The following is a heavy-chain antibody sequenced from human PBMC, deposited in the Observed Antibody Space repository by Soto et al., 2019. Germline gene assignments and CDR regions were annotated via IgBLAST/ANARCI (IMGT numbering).Heavy chain of an antibody. D-gene: IGHD6-19*01. V-gene: IGHV4-30-2*01. J-gene: IGHJ4*02. CDR2: IYHSGST. CDR3: ARDDSSGWYFDY. CDR1: GGSISSGGYS. Sequence: SETLSLTCAVSGGSISSGGYSWSWIRQPPGKGLEWIGYIYHSGSTYYNPSLKSRVTISVDRSKNQFSLKLSSVTAADTAVYYCARDDSSGWYFDYWGQGTLVTVSS.